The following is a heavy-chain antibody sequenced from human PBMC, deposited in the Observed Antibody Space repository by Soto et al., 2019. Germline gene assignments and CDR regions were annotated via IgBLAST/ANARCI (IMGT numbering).Heavy chain of an antibody. V-gene: IGHV1-3*02. CDR1: GYTFTTYS. CDR3: ARDGGSGMDV. Sequence: ASVKVPCKASGYTFTTYSMQWVRQAPGHRLEWMGWSNAGNGYTQYSQDFQGRVTITRDTSASTAYMELSSLRSEDMAVYYCARDGGSGMDVWGQGTTVTVS. CDR2: SNAGNGYT. J-gene: IGHJ6*02. D-gene: IGHD3-16*01.